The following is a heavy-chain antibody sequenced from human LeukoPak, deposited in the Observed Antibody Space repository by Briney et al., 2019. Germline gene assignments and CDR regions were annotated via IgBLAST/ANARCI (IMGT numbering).Heavy chain of an antibody. D-gene: IGHD5-18*01. V-gene: IGHV1-18*01. J-gene: IGHJ4*02. CDR2: ISAYNGNT. CDR1: GYTFTSYG. Sequence: GASVKVSCKASGYTFTSYGISWVRQAPGQGLEWMGWISAYNGNTNYAQKLQGRVTMTTDTSTSTAYMDLRSLRSDDTAVYYCARGTGEGYTYGRYYFDYWGQGTLVTVSS. CDR3: ARGTGEGYTYGRYYFDY.